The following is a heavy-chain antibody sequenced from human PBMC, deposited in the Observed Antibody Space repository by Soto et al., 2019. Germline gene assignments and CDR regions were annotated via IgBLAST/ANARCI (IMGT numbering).Heavy chain of an antibody. V-gene: IGHV4-59*01. Sequence: QVQLQESGPGLVKPSETLSLTCTVSGGTISRYYWSWIRQPPGKGLEWIGYMYNTGSTVYNPSFKSRVTISVDTSKNQFSLKLNSVTAADTAGYYCARDLWGYCGTDCYPLDVWGQGTTVTVSS. CDR1: GGTISRYY. CDR2: MYNTGST. CDR3: ARDLWGYCGTDCYPLDV. D-gene: IGHD2-21*02. J-gene: IGHJ6*02.